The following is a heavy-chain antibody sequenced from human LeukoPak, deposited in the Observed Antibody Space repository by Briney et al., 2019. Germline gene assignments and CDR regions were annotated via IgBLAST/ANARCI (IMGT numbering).Heavy chain of an antibody. Sequence: GGSLRLSCAASGFTFSSYWMHWVRQAPGKGLGWVSRINSDGSSTSYADSVKGRFTISRDNAKNTLYLQMNSLRAEDTAVYYCAREHGAVLTFDYWGQGTLVTVSS. V-gene: IGHV3-74*01. CDR3: AREHGAVLTFDY. J-gene: IGHJ4*02. CDR1: GFTFSSYW. D-gene: IGHD3-16*01. CDR2: INSDGSST.